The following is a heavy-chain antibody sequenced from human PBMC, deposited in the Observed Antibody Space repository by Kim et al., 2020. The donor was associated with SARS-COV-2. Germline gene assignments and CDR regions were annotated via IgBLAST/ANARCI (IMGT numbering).Heavy chain of an antibody. CDR1: GFTVSNNY. J-gene: IGHJ5*01. D-gene: IGHD3-10*01. Sequence: GGSLRLSCAASGFTVSNNYVRWVRQAPGKGLEWVSVIFTVGSTYYADSVKGRFTMSKDNSKNTLYLQMNSLRAEDTAVYYCARGSGSGSSRDSWGQGTLVSVSS. V-gene: IGHV3-66*01. CDR2: IFTVGST. CDR3: ARGSGSGSSRDS.